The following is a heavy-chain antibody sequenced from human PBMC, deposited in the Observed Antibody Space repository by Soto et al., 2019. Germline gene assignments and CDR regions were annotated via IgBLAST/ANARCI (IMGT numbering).Heavy chain of an antibody. Sequence: SETLSLTCTVSGGSISSGGYYWTWIRQHPGKGLEWIGYIYYIGSTYYNPSLKSRVTISVDTSKNRISLKLDSVTAADTAMYYCASIWFGDFDYWGHGTLVTVSS. V-gene: IGHV4-30-4*08. D-gene: IGHD3-10*01. CDR2: IYYIGST. J-gene: IGHJ4*01. CDR3: ASIWFGDFDY. CDR1: GGSISSGGYY.